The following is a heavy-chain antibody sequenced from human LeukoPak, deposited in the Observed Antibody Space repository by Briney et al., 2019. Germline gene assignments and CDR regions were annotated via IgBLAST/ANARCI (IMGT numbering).Heavy chain of an antibody. D-gene: IGHD2-2*01. CDR3: ARVDQLGYCSSTSCYVFDY. V-gene: IGHV1-69*13. CDR2: IIPIFGTA. CDR1: GGTFSSYA. Sequence: SVKVSCKASGGTFSSYAISWVRQAPGQGLEWMGGIIPIFGTANYAQKFQGRVTTTADESTSTAYMELSSLRSKDTAVYYCARVDQLGYCSSTSCYVFDYWGQGTLVTVSS. J-gene: IGHJ4*02.